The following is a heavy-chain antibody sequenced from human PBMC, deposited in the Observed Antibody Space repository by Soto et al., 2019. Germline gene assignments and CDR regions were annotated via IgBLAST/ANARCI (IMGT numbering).Heavy chain of an antibody. CDR2: INHSGST. CDR1: GGSFSGYY. Sequence: PSETLSLTCAVYGGSFSGYYWSWIRQPPGKGLEWIGEINHSGSTNYNPSLKSRVTISVDTSKNQFSLKLSSVTAADTAVCYCARDGYSYGYNRPRYSDYWGQGTLVTVSS. V-gene: IGHV4-34*01. CDR3: ARDGYSYGYNRPRYSDY. D-gene: IGHD5-18*01. J-gene: IGHJ4*02.